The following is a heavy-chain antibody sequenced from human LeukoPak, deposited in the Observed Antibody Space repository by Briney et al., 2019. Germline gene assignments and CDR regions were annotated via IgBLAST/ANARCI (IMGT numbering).Heavy chain of an antibody. CDR2: INPNSGGT. CDR1: GYTFTGYY. J-gene: IGHJ6*02. V-gene: IGHV1-2*04. CDR3: ARGREIEVVVTAPASMDV. Sequence: ASVKVSCKASGYTFTGYYMHWVRQAPGQGLEWMGWINPNSGGTNYAQKFQGWVTMTRDSSISTAYMELSRLRSDDTAVYYCARGREIEVVVTAPASMDVWGQGTTVTVSS. D-gene: IGHD2-15*01.